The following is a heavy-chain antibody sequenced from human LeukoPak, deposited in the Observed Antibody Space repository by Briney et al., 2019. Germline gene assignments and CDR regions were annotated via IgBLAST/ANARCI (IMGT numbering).Heavy chain of an antibody. CDR3: ARSNNWNYVFVEY. Sequence: GGSLRLSCAASGFTFSDYYMSWIRQAPGKGLEWLAYISSSGVTMYYADSVKGRFTISRDNAKNSLYLQMNSLRAEDTAVYYCARSNNWNYVFVEYWGQGTLVTVSS. J-gene: IGHJ4*02. V-gene: IGHV3-11*04. CDR1: GFTFSDYY. D-gene: IGHD1-7*01. CDR2: ISSSGVTM.